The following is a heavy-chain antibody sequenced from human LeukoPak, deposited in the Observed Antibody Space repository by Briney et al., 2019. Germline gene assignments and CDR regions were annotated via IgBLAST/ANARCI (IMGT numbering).Heavy chain of an antibody. Sequence: GSSVKVSCKASGGTFSSYAISWVRQAPGQGLEWMGGIIPIFGTANYAQKFQGGVTITRNTSISTAYMELSSLRSEDTAVYYCARTSSSSRHYYYYYYMDVWGKGTTVTVSS. V-gene: IGHV1-69*05. J-gene: IGHJ6*03. CDR1: GGTFSSYA. D-gene: IGHD6-6*01. CDR2: IIPIFGTA. CDR3: ARTSSSSRHYYYYYYMDV.